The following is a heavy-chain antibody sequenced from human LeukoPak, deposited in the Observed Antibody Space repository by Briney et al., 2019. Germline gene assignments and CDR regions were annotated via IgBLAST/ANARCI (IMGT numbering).Heavy chain of an antibody. D-gene: IGHD6-13*01. J-gene: IGHJ6*02. CDR2: IYYSGST. CDR3: ARDDLGSWYDYYYGMDV. CDR1: GGSISSYY. Sequence: SETLSLTCTVSGGSISSYYWSWIRQPPGKGLEWIGYIYYSGSTNYNPSLKSRVTISVDTSKNQFSLKLSSVTAADTAVYYCARDDLGSWYDYYYGMDVWGQGTTVTVSS. V-gene: IGHV4-59*12.